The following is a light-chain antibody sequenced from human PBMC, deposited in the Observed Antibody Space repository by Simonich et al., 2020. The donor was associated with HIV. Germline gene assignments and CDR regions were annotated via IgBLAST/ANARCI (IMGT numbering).Light chain of an antibody. CDR2: GAS. J-gene: IGKJ4*01. V-gene: IGKV3-15*01. CDR1: QSVSSN. CDR3: HQYNNRPLT. Sequence: EIVMTQSPATLSVSPGERATLSCRASQSVSSNVAWYQQNPGQAPRLLIYGASTRATGIPAKFSGSWSGTEFTLTISSMQSEDSAIYYCHQYNNRPLTFGGGTKVEIK.